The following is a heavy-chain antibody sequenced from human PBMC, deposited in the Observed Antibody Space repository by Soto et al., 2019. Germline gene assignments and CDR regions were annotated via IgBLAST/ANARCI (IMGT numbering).Heavy chain of an antibody. CDR2: IKQDGSEK. Sequence: LRLSCAASGFTFSSYWMSWVRQAPGKGLEWVANIKQDGSEKYYVDSVEGRFTISRDNAKNSLYLQMNSLRAEDTAVYYCAKYGDYGYYYGMDVWGQGTTVTVSS. J-gene: IGHJ6*02. D-gene: IGHD4-17*01. CDR3: AKYGDYGYYYGMDV. CDR1: GFTFSSYW. V-gene: IGHV3-7*03.